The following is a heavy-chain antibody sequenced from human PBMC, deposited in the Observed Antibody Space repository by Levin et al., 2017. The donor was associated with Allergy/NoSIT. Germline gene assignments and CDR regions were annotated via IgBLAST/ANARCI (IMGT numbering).Heavy chain of an antibody. Sequence: GESLKISCAASGFTFSKYAMSWARQAPGKGLEWVSAISGSGGGTYYADSVKGRFTISRDNSKNTLYLQMNSLRAEDTAVYYCAISSGWYRPTGAFDYWGQGTLVTVSS. J-gene: IGHJ4*02. CDR1: GFTFSKYA. CDR2: ISGSGGGT. D-gene: IGHD6-19*01. V-gene: IGHV3-23*01. CDR3: AISSGWYRPTGAFDY.